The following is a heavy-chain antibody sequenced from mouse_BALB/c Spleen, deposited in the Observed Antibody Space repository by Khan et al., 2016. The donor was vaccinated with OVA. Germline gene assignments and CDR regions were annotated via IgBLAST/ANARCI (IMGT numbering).Heavy chain of an antibody. CDR3: ARSDLRWDFDD. D-gene: IGHD1-1*01. J-gene: IGHJ2*01. V-gene: IGHV1-7*01. CDR2: INPSTGYT. CDR1: GYTFITYW. Sequence: VELVESGAELAKPGASVKMSCKASGYTFITYWILWVKQRPGQGLEWIGYINPSTGYTEYNQNFKNKATLTADKSSSTAYMQLSSLTYEDSAVYDCARSDLRWDFDDWGQGTTLTVSS.